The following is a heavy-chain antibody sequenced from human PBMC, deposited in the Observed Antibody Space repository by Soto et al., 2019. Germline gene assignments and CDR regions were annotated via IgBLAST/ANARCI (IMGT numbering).Heavy chain of an antibody. Sequence: QVTLKESGPVLVQPTETLTLTCTVSGFSLSNARMGVSWIRQPPGKALEWLAHIFSNDEKSYSTSLKSRLTISKDTSKSQVVLTMTNMDPVDTATYYCARITRHYDILTGYNDYWGQGTLVTVSS. D-gene: IGHD3-9*01. V-gene: IGHV2-26*01. CDR2: IFSNDEK. CDR1: GFSLSNARMG. CDR3: ARITRHYDILTGYNDY. J-gene: IGHJ4*02.